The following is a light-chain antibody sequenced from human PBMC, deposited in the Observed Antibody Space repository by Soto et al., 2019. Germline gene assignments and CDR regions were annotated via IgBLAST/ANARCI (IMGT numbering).Light chain of an antibody. J-gene: IGKJ1*01. V-gene: IGKV1-39*01. CDR3: QQSYSAPRT. CDR1: QRISSY. Sequence: DIQMTQSPSSLSASVGDRVTITCRASQRISSYLNWYQQKPGKAPKILIYAVSNLQSGVPSRFSGSGSVTDFTLTISSRQPEDFATYYCQQSYSAPRTFGQGTKVEIK. CDR2: AVS.